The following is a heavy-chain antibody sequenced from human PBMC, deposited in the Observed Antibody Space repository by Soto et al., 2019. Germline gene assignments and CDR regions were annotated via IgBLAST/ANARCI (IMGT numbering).Heavy chain of an antibody. CDR1: GFRFRTRA. CDR3: TTHEEGAPWAGGFDS. D-gene: IGHD1-26*01. Sequence: GGSLRLSCAASGFRFRTRAMSWGRQAPGKGLEWVASIRPGGDSTYYADSVKGRFAVSRDNSNVTLCLQMDSLGVEDTAIYYCTTHEEGAPWAGGFDSWGQGTLVTVSS. J-gene: IGHJ5*01. CDR2: IRPGGDST. V-gene: IGHV3-23*01.